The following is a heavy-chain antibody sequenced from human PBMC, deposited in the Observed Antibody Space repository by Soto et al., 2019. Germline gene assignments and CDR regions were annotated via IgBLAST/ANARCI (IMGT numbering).Heavy chain of an antibody. CDR3: ARRFRWELLGALDY. V-gene: IGHV3-30-3*01. CDR2: ISYDGSNK. Sequence: QVQLVESGGGVVQPGRSLRLSCAASGFTFSSYAMHWVRQAPGKGLEWVAVISYDGSNKYYADSVKGRFTISRDNSKNTLYLQMNSLRAEDTAVYYCARRFRWELLGALDYWGQGTLVTVSS. CDR1: GFTFSSYA. D-gene: IGHD1-26*01. J-gene: IGHJ4*02.